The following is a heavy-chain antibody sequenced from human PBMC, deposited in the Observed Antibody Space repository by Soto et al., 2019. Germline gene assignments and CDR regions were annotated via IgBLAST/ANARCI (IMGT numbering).Heavy chain of an antibody. J-gene: IGHJ5*02. Sequence: ASVKVSCKVSGYSLTELSIHWVRQAPGEGLEWMGGYDLEKGETIYAQKFQGRVTMTEDSPADTPYMQLRGLRSEDTAVYYCAIEVRRSNQFDLWGQGTMVTLSS. CDR3: AIEVRRSNQFDL. CDR2: YDLEKGET. D-gene: IGHD6-13*01. V-gene: IGHV1-24*01. CDR1: GYSLTELS.